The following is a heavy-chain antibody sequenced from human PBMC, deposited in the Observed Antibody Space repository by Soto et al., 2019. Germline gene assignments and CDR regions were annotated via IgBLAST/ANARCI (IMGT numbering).Heavy chain of an antibody. CDR3: ASFCSGNSVDI. CDR1: GYTFTSYG. CDR2: ISAYNGNT. D-gene: IGHD3-22*01. V-gene: IGHV1-18*01. Sequence: GAAVKCSFKASGYTFTSYGISWVRQAPGQGLEWMGWISAYNGNTNYAQKLQGRVTMTTDTSTSTAYMELRSLRSDDTAVYYCASFCSGNSVDIWGQVTIVTVSS. J-gene: IGHJ3*02.